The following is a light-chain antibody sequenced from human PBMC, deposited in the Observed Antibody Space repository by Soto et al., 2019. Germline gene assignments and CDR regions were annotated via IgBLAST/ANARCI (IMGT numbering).Light chain of an antibody. V-gene: IGLV1-40*01. CDR2: VNS. CDR3: QTCDSSLSGCF. CDR1: SSNIGAGYD. Sequence: QPVLTQPPSVSGAPGQRVTISCTGSSSNIGAGYDVNWYQQLPRRAPKLLIYVNSNRPSGVPDRFSGSKSGTSASLAITGLQAEDEADYYCQTCDSSLSGCFFGTGTKVTVL. J-gene: IGLJ1*01.